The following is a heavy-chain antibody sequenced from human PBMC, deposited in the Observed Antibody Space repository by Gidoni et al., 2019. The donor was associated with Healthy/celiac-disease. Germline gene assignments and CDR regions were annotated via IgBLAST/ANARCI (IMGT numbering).Heavy chain of an antibody. V-gene: IGHV3-30-3*01. CDR1: GFTFSSYA. Sequence: QVQLVESGGGVVQPGRSMRLSCAASGFTFSSYAMHGVRPAPGKGLEWVAVISYDGSNKYYADSVKGRFTISRDNSKNTLYLQMNSLRAEDTAVYYWARGGPVWQWLAPPDYWGQGTLVTVSS. J-gene: IGHJ4*02. D-gene: IGHD6-19*01. CDR3: ARGGPVWQWLAPPDY. CDR2: ISYDGSNK.